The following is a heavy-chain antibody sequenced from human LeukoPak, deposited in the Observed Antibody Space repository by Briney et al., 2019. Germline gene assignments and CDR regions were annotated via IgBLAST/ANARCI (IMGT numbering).Heavy chain of an antibody. Sequence: GGSLRLSCAASGFTFSSYAMHWVRQAPGKGLEYVSAISSNGGSTYYANSVKGRFTISRDNSKNTLYLQTGSLRAEDMAVYYCAREPERYYYDSSGYYGYWGQGTLVTVSS. CDR1: GFTFSSYA. CDR3: AREPERYYYDSSGYYGY. CDR2: ISSNGGST. D-gene: IGHD3-22*01. V-gene: IGHV3-64*01. J-gene: IGHJ4*02.